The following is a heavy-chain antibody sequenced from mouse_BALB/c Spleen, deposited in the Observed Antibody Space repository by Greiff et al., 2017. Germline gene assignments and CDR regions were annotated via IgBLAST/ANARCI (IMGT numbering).Heavy chain of an antibody. V-gene: IGHV3-2*02. J-gene: IGHJ3*01. CDR2: ISYSGST. CDR3: AKKYDRYDGAWLAD. CDR1: GYSITRDYA. Sequence: EVQLQQSGPGLVKPSQSLSLTCTVTGYSITRDYAWNWLRQFPGNKLEWMGYISYSGSTSYNPSLKSRISITRDTSKNQFFLQLNSVTTEDTATYYGAKKYDRYDGAWLADWGQGTLVTVSA. D-gene: IGHD2-14*01.